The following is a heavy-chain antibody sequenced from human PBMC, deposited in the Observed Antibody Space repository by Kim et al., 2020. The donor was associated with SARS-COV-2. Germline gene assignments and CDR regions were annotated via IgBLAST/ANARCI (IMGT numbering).Heavy chain of an antibody. Sequence: GGSLRLSCAASGFTVSSNYMSWVRQAPGKGLEWVSVIYSGGSTYYADSVKGRFTISRHNSKNTLYLQMNSLRAEDTAVYYCARAYSSGWDKNAVDIWGQGTMVTVSS. CDR1: GFTVSSNY. CDR2: IYSGGST. D-gene: IGHD6-19*01. CDR3: ARAYSSGWDKNAVDI. V-gene: IGHV3-53*04. J-gene: IGHJ3*02.